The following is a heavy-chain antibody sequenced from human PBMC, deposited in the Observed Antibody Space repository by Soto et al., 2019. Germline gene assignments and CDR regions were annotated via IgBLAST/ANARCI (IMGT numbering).Heavy chain of an antibody. V-gene: IGHV3-33*01. Sequence: GGSLRLSCAASGFTFSSYGMHWVRQAPGKGLEWVAVIWYDGSNKYYADSVKGRFTISRDNSKNTLYLQMNSLRAEDTAVYYCARSAGVLWFGEGATDAFDIWGQGTMVTVSS. D-gene: IGHD3-10*01. CDR1: GFTFSSYG. CDR3: ARSAGVLWFGEGATDAFDI. J-gene: IGHJ3*02. CDR2: IWYDGSNK.